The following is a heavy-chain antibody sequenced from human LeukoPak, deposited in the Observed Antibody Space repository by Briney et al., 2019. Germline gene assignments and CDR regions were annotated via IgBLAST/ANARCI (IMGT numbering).Heavy chain of an antibody. Sequence: SETLSLTCAVSGGSISSSNWWSWVRQPPGKGLEWIGEIYHSGSTNYNPSLKSRVTISVDTSKNQFSLKLSSVTAADTAVYYCARGPGYSSGWYRDYYYMDVWGKGTTVTVSS. V-gene: IGHV4-4*02. CDR1: GGSISSSNW. CDR2: IYHSGST. D-gene: IGHD6-19*01. CDR3: ARGPGYSSGWYRDYYYMDV. J-gene: IGHJ6*03.